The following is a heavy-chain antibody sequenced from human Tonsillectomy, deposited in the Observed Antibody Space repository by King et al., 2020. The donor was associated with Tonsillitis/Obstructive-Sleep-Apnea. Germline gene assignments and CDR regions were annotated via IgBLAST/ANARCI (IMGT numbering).Heavy chain of an antibody. CDR3: ARDRADIVVVPSKREEDWYFDL. CDR1: GGSISSYY. CDR2: IYYSGST. Sequence: QLQESGPGLVKPSETLSLTCTVSGGSISSYYWSWIRQPPGKGLEWIGYIYYSGSTNYNPSLKSRFTISVDTSKNQFSLKLSSVTAADTAVYCCARDRADIVVVPSKREEDWYFDLWGRGTLVTVSS. V-gene: IGHV4-59*01. J-gene: IGHJ2*01. D-gene: IGHD2-2*01.